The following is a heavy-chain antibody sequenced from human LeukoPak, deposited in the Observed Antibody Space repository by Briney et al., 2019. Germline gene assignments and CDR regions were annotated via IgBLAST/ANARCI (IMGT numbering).Heavy chain of an antibody. CDR1: AYSISSAYY. J-gene: IGHJ3*02. D-gene: IGHD1-26*01. CDR3: ARGAISDAFDI. V-gene: IGHV4-38-2*01. Sequence: SETLSLTCGVSAYSISSAYYWGGIRPPPGKGLEWIGSIYHSGNTYYNPSLKSRVNISVDTPKNQFSLKLSSVTAADTAVYYCARGAISDAFDIWGQGSMVTVPS. CDR2: IYHSGNT.